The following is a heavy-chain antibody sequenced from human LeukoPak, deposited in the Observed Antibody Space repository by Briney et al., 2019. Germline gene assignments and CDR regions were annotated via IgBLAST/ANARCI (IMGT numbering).Heavy chain of an antibody. CDR1: GYTCTSYD. D-gene: IGHD5-12*01. V-gene: IGHV1-8*01. CDR3: ARGRRYSGYDAFGY. CDR2: MNPNSGNT. J-gene: IGHJ4*02. Sequence: ASVKLSCKASGYTCTSYDINWVRQRTGPGLEWMGLMNPNSGNTGYAQQFHGRVTMTRNTSISTAFSEISSLRSADETVYYCARGRRYSGYDAFGYWGQGTLVTVSS.